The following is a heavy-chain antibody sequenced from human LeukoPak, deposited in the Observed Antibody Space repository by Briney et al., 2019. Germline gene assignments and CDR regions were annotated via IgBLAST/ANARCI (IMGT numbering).Heavy chain of an antibody. CDR2: IYYSGST. D-gene: IGHD3-9*01. Sequence: SETLSLTCTVSGSSISSYYWAWIRQPPGRGLQWIGSIYYSGSTYYKPSLKSRVTMSVDMSKNHFSLKLSSVTAADTAVYFCARTFYNVLTGYYVDRYHSWGQGTLVTVSS. V-gene: IGHV4-39*07. CDR3: ARTFYNVLTGYYVDRYHS. CDR1: GSSISSYY. J-gene: IGHJ4*02.